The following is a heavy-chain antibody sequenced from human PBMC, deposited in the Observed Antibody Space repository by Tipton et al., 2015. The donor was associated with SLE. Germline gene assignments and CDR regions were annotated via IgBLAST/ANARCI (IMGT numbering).Heavy chain of an antibody. V-gene: IGHV4-59*04. J-gene: IGHJ5*02. D-gene: IGHD3-3*01. CDR3: ARGIGVVTGPYNWFDP. CDR1: GGSISSYY. Sequence: LRLSCTVSGGSISSYYWSWIRQPPGKGLEWIGSIYHSGSTYYNPSLKSRVTISVDTSKNQFSLKLSSVTAADTAVYYCARGIGVVTGPYNWFDPWGQGTLVTVSS. CDR2: IYHSGST.